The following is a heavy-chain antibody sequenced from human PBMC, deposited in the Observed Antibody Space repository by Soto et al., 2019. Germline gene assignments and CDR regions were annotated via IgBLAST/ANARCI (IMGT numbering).Heavy chain of an antibody. J-gene: IGHJ6*02. CDR3: AREGPASYYYYGMDA. CDR2: ISGYNGNT. V-gene: IGHV1-18*01. CDR1: GYSFTTYG. Sequence: QVQLVQSRGEVKKPGASVKVSCKTSGYSFTTYGISWVRQAPGQGLERMGWISGYNGNTNYAEKLKDRLTMTTDTSTSTAYMELRGLTSDDTAVYYWAREGPASYYYYGMDAWGQGSTVTVSS.